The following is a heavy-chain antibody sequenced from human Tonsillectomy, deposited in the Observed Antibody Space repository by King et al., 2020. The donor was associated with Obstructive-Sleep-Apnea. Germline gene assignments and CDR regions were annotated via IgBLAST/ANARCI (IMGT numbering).Heavy chain of an antibody. CDR2: INHIGGT. V-gene: IGHV4-34*01. J-gene: IGHJ4*02. CDR1: GGSFSGYY. CDR3: ARSIVPTILFDY. D-gene: IGHD5-12*01. Sequence: VQLQQWGEGLLKPSETLALTCAVYGGSFSGYYWTWIRQPPGKGLEWIGEINHIGGTNSNPSLKSRVTVSVESSMNRFSLRLSSVTAADTAVYYCARSIVPTILFDYWGQGTLVTVSS.